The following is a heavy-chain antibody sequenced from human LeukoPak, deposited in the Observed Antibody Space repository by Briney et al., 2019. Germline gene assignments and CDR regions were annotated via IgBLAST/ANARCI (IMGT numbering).Heavy chain of an antibody. CDR1: GFTFSNYA. CDR2: VKQDGSEK. J-gene: IGHJ4*02. V-gene: IGHV3-7*01. Sequence: GGSLRLSCAASGFTFSNYAMSWVRQAPGKGLEWVANVKQDGSEKNYVDSVKGRFTISRDNAKNSLYLQMNSLRVDDTAVYYCARGHRAWSYWGQGTLVTVSS. D-gene: IGHD3-3*01. CDR3: ARGHRAWSY.